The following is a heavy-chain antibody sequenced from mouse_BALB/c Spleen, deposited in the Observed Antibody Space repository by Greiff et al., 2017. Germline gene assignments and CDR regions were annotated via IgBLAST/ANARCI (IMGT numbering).Heavy chain of an antibody. Sequence: QVTLKVSGPGILQPSQTLSLTCSFSGFSLSTSGMGVSWIRQPSGKGLEWLAHIYWDDDKRYNPSLKSRLTISKDTSRNQVFLKITSVDTADTATYYCARRAEGRPFAYWGQGTLVTVSA. V-gene: IGHV8-12*01. CDR3: ARRAEGRPFAY. J-gene: IGHJ3*01. CDR1: GFSLSTSGMG. CDR2: IYWDDDK.